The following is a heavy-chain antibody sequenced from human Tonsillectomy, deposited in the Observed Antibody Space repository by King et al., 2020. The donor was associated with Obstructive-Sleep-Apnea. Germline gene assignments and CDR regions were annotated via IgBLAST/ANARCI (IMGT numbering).Heavy chain of an antibody. D-gene: IGHD6-19*01. Sequence: QLVQSGGGLVQPGGSLRLSCSASGFTFSSYAMHWVRQAPGKGLEYVSAISSNGGSTYYADSVKGRFTISRDNSKNTLYLQMSSLRAEDTAVYYCVKDLRVAVAGPGEAFDIWGQGTMVTVSS. J-gene: IGHJ3*02. CDR3: VKDLRVAVAGPGEAFDI. V-gene: IGHV3-64D*09. CDR1: GFTFSSYA. CDR2: ISSNGGST.